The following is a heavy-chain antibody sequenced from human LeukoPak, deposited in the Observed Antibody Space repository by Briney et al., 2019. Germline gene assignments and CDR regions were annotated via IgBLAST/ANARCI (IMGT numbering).Heavy chain of an antibody. CDR3: AEGSMKSVLRFLEWLRPCFDY. Sequence: GGSLRLSCAASGFTLSSYAMSWVRQAPGKGLEWVSAISGSGGSTYYADSVKGRFTISRDNSKNTLYLQMNSLRAEDTAVYYCAEGSMKSVLRFLEWLRPCFDYWGQGTLVTVSS. CDR1: GFTLSSYA. V-gene: IGHV3-23*01. J-gene: IGHJ4*02. D-gene: IGHD3-3*01. CDR2: ISGSGGST.